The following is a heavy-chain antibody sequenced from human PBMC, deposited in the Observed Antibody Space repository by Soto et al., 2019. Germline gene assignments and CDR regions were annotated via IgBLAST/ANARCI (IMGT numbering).Heavy chain of an antibody. V-gene: IGHV3-74*01. CDR1: GFSFSSYW. Sequence: EVQLVESGGDLVQPGGSLRLSCAASGFSFSSYWMHWVRQAPGKGLVWVSRIKTDGSSTDYADSVKGRFTISRDNAKNTLYLQINRLRGEDTAVYYCAKREGLTYALFHWGQGTLVTVSS. CDR2: IKTDGSST. CDR3: AKREGLTYALFH. J-gene: IGHJ4*02. D-gene: IGHD3-16*01.